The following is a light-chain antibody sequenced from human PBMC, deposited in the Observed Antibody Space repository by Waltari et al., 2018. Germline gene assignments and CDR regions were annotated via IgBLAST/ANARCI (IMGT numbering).Light chain of an antibody. CDR3: TSYTSSHGLV. CDR1: SRDVGGYYY. J-gene: IGLJ1*01. CDR2: DVS. V-gene: IGLV2-14*03. Sequence: QSALTQPASVSGSPGQSITISCTGTSRDVGGYYYPSWYQQTPGKAPKVGIFDVSYRPSGVSNRFSASKSGNTASLTISGLQAEDEADYYCTSYTSSHGLVFGTGTKVTVL.